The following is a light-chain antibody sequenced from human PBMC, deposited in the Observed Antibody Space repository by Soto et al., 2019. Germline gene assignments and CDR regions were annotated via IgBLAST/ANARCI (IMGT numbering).Light chain of an antibody. CDR3: KSYDSRLRAYV. CDR2: GNI. Sequence: QSVLTQPPSVSGAPGQRVTISCTGSSSNLGEDYDVHWYKVLPGTAPKLLIYGNINRTSGVPVRFSGAKSATSASLSIAGLQDENEVEYDCKSYDSRLRAYVFGAGTNLTVL. CDR1: SSNLGEDYD. J-gene: IGLJ1*01. V-gene: IGLV1-40*01.